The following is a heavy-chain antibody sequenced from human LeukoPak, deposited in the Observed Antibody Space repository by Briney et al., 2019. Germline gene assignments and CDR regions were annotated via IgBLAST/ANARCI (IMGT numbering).Heavy chain of an antibody. CDR2: ISNSGSSI. V-gene: IGHV3-11*04. J-gene: IGHJ4*02. CDR1: GFTFSDYY. D-gene: IGHD3-22*01. Sequence: TGGSLRFSCAASGFTFSDYYMSWIRQAPGKGLEWVSYISNSGSSIYYADSVKGRFTISRDNAKNSLYLQMNSLRAEDTAVYYCAGAFYYYDSDYWGQGTLVTVSS. CDR3: AGAFYYYDSDY.